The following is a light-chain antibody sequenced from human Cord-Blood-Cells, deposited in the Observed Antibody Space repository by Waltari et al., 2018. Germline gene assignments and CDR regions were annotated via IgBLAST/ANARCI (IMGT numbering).Light chain of an antibody. V-gene: IGLV2-14*01. CDR1: SSDVGGYNY. CDR3: SSYTSSSTWV. CDR2: DVS. J-gene: IGLJ3*02. Sequence: QSALTQPASVSGSPGQSITIYCTGTSSDVGGYNYVSWYQQHPGKAPKLMIYDVSNQPSGVSNRFSGSKSGNTASLTISGLQAEDEADYYCSSYTSSSTWVFGGGTKLTVL.